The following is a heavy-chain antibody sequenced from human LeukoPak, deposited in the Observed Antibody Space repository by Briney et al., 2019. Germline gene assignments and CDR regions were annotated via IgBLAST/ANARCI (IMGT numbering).Heavy chain of an antibody. Sequence: GGSLRLSCAASGFTFSSYWMSWVRQAPGKGLEWVANIKQDGSEKYYVDSVKGRFTISRDNAKNSLYLQMNSLRAADTAVYYCARGDGFLSPYFDYWGQGTLVTVSS. CDR3: ARGDGFLSPYFDY. V-gene: IGHV3-7*03. CDR2: IKQDGSEK. D-gene: IGHD5-24*01. J-gene: IGHJ4*02. CDR1: GFTFSSYW.